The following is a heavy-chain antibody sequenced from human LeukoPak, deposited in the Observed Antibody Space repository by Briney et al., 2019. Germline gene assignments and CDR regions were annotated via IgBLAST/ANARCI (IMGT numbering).Heavy chain of an antibody. D-gene: IGHD2-2*02. Sequence: SVKVSCKASGGTFSSYAISWVRQAPGQGLEWMRGIIPIFGTANYAQKFQGRVTITADESTSTAYMELSSLRSEDTAVYYCAGGADVGLYTFDYWGQGTLVTVSS. V-gene: IGHV1-69*13. CDR1: GGTFSSYA. J-gene: IGHJ4*02. CDR3: AGGADVGLYTFDY. CDR2: IIPIFGTA.